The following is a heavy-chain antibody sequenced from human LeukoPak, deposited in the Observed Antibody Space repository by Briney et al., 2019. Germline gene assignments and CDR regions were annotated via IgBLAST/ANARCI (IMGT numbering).Heavy chain of an antibody. CDR1: GASISSYY. V-gene: IGHV4-59*01. CDR2: IYYSGST. CDR3: AREYSTSSEGDYFDY. D-gene: IGHD6-6*01. Sequence: SETLSLTCTVSGASISSYYWSWIRQPPGKGLEWIGYIYYSGSTRYNPSLKSRVTISVDTSKNQFSLKLSSVTAADTAVYFCAREYSTSSEGDYFDYWGQGSLVTVSS. J-gene: IGHJ4*02.